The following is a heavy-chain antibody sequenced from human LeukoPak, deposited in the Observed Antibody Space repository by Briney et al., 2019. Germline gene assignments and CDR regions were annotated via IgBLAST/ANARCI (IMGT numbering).Heavy chain of an antibody. CDR2: IWYDGSNK. V-gene: IGHV3-33*08. CDR3: ARDSTEAFDI. CDR1: GFTFSNFW. Sequence: GGSLRLSCAASGFTFSNFWMTWVRQAPGKGLEWVAVIWYDGSNKYYADSVKGRFTISRDNSKNTLYLQMNSLRAEDTAVYYCARDSTEAFDIWGQGTMVTVSS. J-gene: IGHJ3*02.